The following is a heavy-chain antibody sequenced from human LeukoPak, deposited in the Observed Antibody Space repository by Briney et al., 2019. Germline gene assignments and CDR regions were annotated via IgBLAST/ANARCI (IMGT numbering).Heavy chain of an antibody. Sequence: PGGSLRLSCAASGFTFRTYSMNWARQAPGKGLEWVSSISSSSSYIYYADSVKGRFTISRDNAKNSLYLQMNSLRAEDTAVYYCARAGGSYYPYFYYYYMDVWGKGTTVTVSS. CDR3: ARAGGSYYPYFYYYYMDV. J-gene: IGHJ6*03. CDR2: ISSSSSYI. CDR1: GFTFRTYS. V-gene: IGHV3-21*01. D-gene: IGHD1-26*01.